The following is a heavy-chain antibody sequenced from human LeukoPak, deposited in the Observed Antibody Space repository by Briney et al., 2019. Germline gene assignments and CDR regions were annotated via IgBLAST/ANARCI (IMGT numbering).Heavy chain of an antibody. CDR3: AKITTYYYDSSGSYDAFDI. CDR2: ISISGITT. D-gene: IGHD3-22*01. J-gene: IGHJ3*02. V-gene: IGHV3-23*01. Sequence: GGSLRLSCAASGFTFSSFGLSWVRQAPGKGLEWVSIISISGITTHYADSVGGRFTISRDNSKNTLYLQMNSLRAEDTAVYYCAKITTYYYDSSGSYDAFDIWGQGTMVTVSS. CDR1: GFTFSSFG.